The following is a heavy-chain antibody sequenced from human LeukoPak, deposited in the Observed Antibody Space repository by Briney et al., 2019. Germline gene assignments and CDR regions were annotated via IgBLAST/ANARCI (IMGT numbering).Heavy chain of an antibody. V-gene: IGHV3-23*01. J-gene: IGHJ4*02. CDR1: GFTFSSYA. CDR2: ISGSGGST. CDR3: AKDWDYDSSGYYGY. D-gene: IGHD3-22*01. Sequence: GGSLRLSCAASGFTFSSYAMSWARQAPGKGLEWVSAISGSGGSTYYADSVKGRFTISRDNSKNTLYLQMNSLRAEDTAVYYCAKDWDYDSSGYYGYWGQGTLVTVSS.